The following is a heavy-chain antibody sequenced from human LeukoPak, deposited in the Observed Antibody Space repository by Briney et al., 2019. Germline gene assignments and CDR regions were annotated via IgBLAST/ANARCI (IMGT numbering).Heavy chain of an antibody. D-gene: IGHD3-22*01. CDR2: IYYSGST. CDR3: ARDSRRIVGQASRPDY. CDR1: GFTVSSNY. Sequence: GSLRLSCAASGFTVSSNYMSWIRQPPGKGLEWIGSIYYSGSTYYNPSLKSRVTISVDTSKNQFSLKLSSVTAADTAVYYCARDSRRIVGQASRPDYWGQGTLVTVSS. J-gene: IGHJ4*02. V-gene: IGHV4-38-2*02.